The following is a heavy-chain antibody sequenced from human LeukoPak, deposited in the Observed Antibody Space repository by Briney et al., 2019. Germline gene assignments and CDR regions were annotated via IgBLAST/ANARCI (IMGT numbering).Heavy chain of an antibody. D-gene: IGHD3-3*01. Sequence: SETLSLTCSVSGGSITNYYWSWIRQPPGKGLEWNGYLYYSGDTNYNPSLKSRVTISVDTSKNQFSLSLSSVTAADTAVYYCASSHPLGSNNDYYTPFDYWGQGTLVTVSS. CDR1: GGSITNYY. CDR2: LYYSGDT. CDR3: ASSHPLGSNNDYYTPFDY. V-gene: IGHV4-59*01. J-gene: IGHJ4*02.